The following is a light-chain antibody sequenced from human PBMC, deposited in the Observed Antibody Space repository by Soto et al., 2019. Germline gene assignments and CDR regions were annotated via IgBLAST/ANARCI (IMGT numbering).Light chain of an antibody. CDR1: SSYVGGYNY. CDR2: DVT. Sequence: QSALTQPASVSGSPGQSITISCTGTSSYVGGYNYVSWYQQHTGKAPQLIIYDVTNRPSGVSNRFSGSESGNTASLTISGLQAEDEADYFCSSYTFSSTVVFGGGTKLTVL. CDR3: SSYTFSSTVV. V-gene: IGLV2-14*03. J-gene: IGLJ2*01.